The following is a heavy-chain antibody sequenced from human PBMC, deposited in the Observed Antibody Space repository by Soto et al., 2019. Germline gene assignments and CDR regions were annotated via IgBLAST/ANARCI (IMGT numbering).Heavy chain of an antibody. D-gene: IGHD1-7*01. Sequence: PSQTLSLTCAISGDSVSSNSAAWNWIRQSPSRGLEWLGRTYYRSKWYNDYAVSVKSRITINPDTSKNQFSLQLNSVTPEDTAVYYCARDNGNYAEYYYYYGMDFWGQGTTVTVAS. V-gene: IGHV6-1*01. CDR2: TYYRSKWYN. J-gene: IGHJ6*02. CDR1: GDSVSSNSAA. CDR3: ARDNGNYAEYYYYYGMDF.